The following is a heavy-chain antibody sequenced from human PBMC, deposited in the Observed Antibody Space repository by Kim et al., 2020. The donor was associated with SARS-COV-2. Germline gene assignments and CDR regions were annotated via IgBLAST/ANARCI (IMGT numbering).Heavy chain of an antibody. V-gene: IGHV4-59*13. CDR3: ARARSSSWPTEESFDY. CDR1: GGSISSYY. Sequence: SETLSLTCTVSGGSISSYYWSWIRQPPGKGLEWIGYIYYSGSTNYNPSLKSRVTISVDTSKNQFSLKLSSVTAADTAVYYCARARSSSWPTEESFDYWGQGTLVTVSS. D-gene: IGHD6-13*01. J-gene: IGHJ4*02. CDR2: IYYSGST.